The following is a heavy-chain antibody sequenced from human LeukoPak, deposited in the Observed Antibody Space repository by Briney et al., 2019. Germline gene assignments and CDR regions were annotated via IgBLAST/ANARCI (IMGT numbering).Heavy chain of an antibody. J-gene: IGHJ6*04. CDR3: TTVTYYYYGMDV. CDR1: GFTFGDYA. D-gene: IGHD4-17*01. V-gene: IGHV3-49*04. Sequence: PGRSLRLSCTASGFTFGDYAMSWVHQAPGKGLEWVGFIRSKAYGGTTEYAASVKGRFTISRDDSKSIAYLQMNSLKTEDTAVYYCTTVTYYYYGMDVWGKGTTVTVSS. CDR2: IRSKAYGGTT.